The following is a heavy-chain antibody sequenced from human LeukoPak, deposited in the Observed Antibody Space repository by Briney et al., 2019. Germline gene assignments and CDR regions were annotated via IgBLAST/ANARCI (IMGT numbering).Heavy chain of an antibody. CDR1: GFTFSSYW. Sequence: GSLRLSCAASGFTFSSYWMHWVRQAPGKGLVWVSRINTDGTTTTYADPVKGLFTISRDNAKNTLYLQMSSLRGDDTAVYYCARDSYYDSGSYNWFDPWGQGTLVTVSS. V-gene: IGHV3-74*01. CDR3: ARDSYYDSGSYNWFDP. D-gene: IGHD3-10*01. J-gene: IGHJ5*02. CDR2: INTDGTTT.